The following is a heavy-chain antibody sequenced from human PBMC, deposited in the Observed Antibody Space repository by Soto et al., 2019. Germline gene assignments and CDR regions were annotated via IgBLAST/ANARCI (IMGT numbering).Heavy chain of an antibody. Sequence: QVQLQQSGPGLVKPSQTLSLTCTVSGGSISGGGYYWSWIRQHPGKGLEWIGYIYYRGSTYSKPSLKSRVSISLDTSKNQFSLKLSSVTAADTAVYYCARGTEAAFYNYGMDVWGQGTTVTVSS. V-gene: IGHV4-31*03. J-gene: IGHJ6*02. CDR3: ARGTEAAFYNYGMDV. D-gene: IGHD1-1*01. CDR2: IYYRGST. CDR1: GGSISGGGYY.